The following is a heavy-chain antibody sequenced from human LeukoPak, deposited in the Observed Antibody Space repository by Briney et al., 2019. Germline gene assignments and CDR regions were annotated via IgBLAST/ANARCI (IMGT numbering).Heavy chain of an antibody. J-gene: IGHJ6*02. CDR3: ARDPYYGSGRRHGMDV. Sequence: ASVKVSCKASGYTFTGYYMHWVRQAPGQGLEWMGWINPNSGGTNYAQKFQGRVTMTRDTSISTAYMELSRLRSDDTAVYYCARDPYYGSGRRHGMDVWGQGTTVTVSS. D-gene: IGHD3-10*01. CDR1: GYTFTGYY. CDR2: INPNSGGT. V-gene: IGHV1-2*02.